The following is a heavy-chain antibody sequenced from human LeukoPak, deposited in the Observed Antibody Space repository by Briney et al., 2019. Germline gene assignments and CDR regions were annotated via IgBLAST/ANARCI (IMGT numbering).Heavy chain of an antibody. CDR1: GFTFNNYN. Sequence: GGSLRLSCAASGFTFNNYNMNWVRQAPGKGLEWVSYISSSSSSIYYADSVKGRFTISRDNAKNSLYLQMNSLRAEDTAVYYCARVMKTGYSSGWEPFDYWGQGTLVTVSS. D-gene: IGHD6-19*01. CDR3: ARVMKTGYSSGWEPFDY. CDR2: ISSSSSSI. V-gene: IGHV3-21*05. J-gene: IGHJ4*02.